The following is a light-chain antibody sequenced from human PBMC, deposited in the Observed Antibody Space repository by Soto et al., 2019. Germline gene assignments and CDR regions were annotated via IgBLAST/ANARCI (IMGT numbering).Light chain of an antibody. V-gene: IGLV2-14*01. CDR2: AVT. CDR1: SSDVGGYNY. Sequence: QSVLTQPASVSGSPGQSITIPCTGTSSDVGGYNYVSWYQQPPGKAPKLMIYAVTDRPSGVSSRFSGSKSGNTASLTISGLQAEEEADYYCSSYTSSSTLFGTGTKVTVL. CDR3: SSYTSSSTL. J-gene: IGLJ1*01.